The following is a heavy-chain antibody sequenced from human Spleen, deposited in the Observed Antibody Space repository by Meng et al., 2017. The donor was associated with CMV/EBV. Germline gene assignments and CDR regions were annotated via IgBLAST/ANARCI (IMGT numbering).Heavy chain of an antibody. CDR1: GFTFSGYT. Sequence: GESLKISCAASGFTFSGYTMNWVRQAPGKGLEWVSSISSSSSYIYYADSVKGRLTISRDNSKHTLYLRMDSLRAEDTAVYYCAKGQFFYESGGYLILDSWGQGALVTVSS. D-gene: IGHD3-22*01. J-gene: IGHJ4*02. CDR3: AKGQFFYESGGYLILDS. V-gene: IGHV3-21*04. CDR2: ISSSSSYI.